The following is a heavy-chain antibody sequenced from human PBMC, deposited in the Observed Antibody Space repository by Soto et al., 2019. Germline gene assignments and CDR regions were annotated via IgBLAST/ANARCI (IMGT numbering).Heavy chain of an antibody. CDR3: AKDRRAGGNYGFYSDF. J-gene: IGHJ4*02. CDR1: GLTFSSYG. V-gene: IGHV3-23*01. CDR2: SSATGAGT. D-gene: IGHD1-7*01. Sequence: GGSLRLSCAASGLTFSSYGMTWVRRAPGKGLEWVSFSSATGAGTYYADSVKGRFTISRDNSKNTLYLQMTSLRADDTAVYYCAKDRRAGGNYGFYSDFWGQGALVTVSS.